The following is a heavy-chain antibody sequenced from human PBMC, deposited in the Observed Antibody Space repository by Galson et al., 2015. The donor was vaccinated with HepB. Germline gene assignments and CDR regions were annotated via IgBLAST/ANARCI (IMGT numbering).Heavy chain of an antibody. CDR2: IREDGSET. CDR1: GFNFKKYW. V-gene: IGHV3-7*01. Sequence: SLRLSCAASGFNFKKYWMHWVRQAPGMGLEWVAKIREDGSETYYLDSVKGRFTISRDNVKNSLALHMNSLRGEDTAVYFCTRGQEDGNDFFRGWRNRTDFCDPWGQGTLLIVSS. J-gene: IGHJ5*02. D-gene: IGHD2/OR15-2a*01. CDR3: TRGQEDGNDFFRGWRNRTDFCDP.